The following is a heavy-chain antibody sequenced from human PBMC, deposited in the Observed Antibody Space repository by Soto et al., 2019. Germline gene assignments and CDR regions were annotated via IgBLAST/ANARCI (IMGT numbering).Heavy chain of an antibody. V-gene: IGHV3-49*03. CDR1: GFSFGDYA. J-gene: IGHJ5*02. CDR3: ARDYYYGSWFDP. Sequence: HPGGSLRLSCTASGFSFGDYAIIWFRQAPGKGPEWVGLITSKRYGGATEYAASVRGRFTISRGDSKSIAYLQMNSLRAEDTAVYYCARDYYYGSWFDPWGQGTLVTVSS. CDR2: ITSKRYGGAT. D-gene: IGHD3-10*01.